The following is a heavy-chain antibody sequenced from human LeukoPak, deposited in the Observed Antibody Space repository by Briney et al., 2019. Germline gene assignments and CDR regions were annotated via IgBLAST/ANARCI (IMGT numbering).Heavy chain of an antibody. D-gene: IGHD6-6*01. J-gene: IGHJ4*02. CDR1: GFTFSSYS. CDR2: ISSSSSYI. Sequence: GGSLRLSCAASGFTFSSYSMNWVRQAPGKGPEWVSSISSSSSYIYYADSVKGRFTISRDNAKNSLYLQMNSLRAEDTAVYYCARVVRSSSIPGSDYWGQGTLVTVSS. V-gene: IGHV3-21*01. CDR3: ARVVRSSSIPGSDY.